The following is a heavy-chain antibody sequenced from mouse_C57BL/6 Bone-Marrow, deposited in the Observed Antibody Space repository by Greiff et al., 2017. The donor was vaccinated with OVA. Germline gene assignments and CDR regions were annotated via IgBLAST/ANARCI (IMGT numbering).Heavy chain of an antibody. CDR1: GYTFTGYW. Sequence: VQLQESGAELMKPGASVKLSCKATGYTFTGYWIAWVKQRPGHGLEWIGELLPGSGSTNYNEKFTGKATFTADTSSKTAYMQLSSLTTEDSAIYYCAREARLYAMDYWGQGTSVTVSS. CDR3: AREARLYAMDY. J-gene: IGHJ4*01. CDR2: LLPGSGST. V-gene: IGHV1-9*01.